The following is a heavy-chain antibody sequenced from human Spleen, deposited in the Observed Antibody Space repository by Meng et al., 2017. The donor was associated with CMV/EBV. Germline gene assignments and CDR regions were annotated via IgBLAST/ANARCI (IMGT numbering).Heavy chain of an antibody. CDR1: GYSFTSND. Sequence: ASVKVSCKASGYSFTSNDITWVRQATGQRLEWLGWVSPNSGHSGQAQKFRGRVTISGNTSINAAYLELTGLTSEDTAVYYCARVGLNPGPFDYYIDYWGRERWSPSPQ. V-gene: IGHV1-8*01. CDR2: VSPNSGHS. J-gene: IGHJ4*02. CDR3: ARVGLNPGPFDYYIDY. D-gene: IGHD3-9*01.